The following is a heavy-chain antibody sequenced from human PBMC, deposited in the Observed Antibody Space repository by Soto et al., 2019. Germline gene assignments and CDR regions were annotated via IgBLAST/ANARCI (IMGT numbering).Heavy chain of an antibody. Sequence: PSQTLSLTCAISGDSVSRYSAAWNWIRQSPSRGLEWLGRTYYRSKWYNDYAVSVKSRITINPDTSKNQFSLQLNSVTPEDTAVYYCARDREGYDILTGYYSDAFDIWGQGTMVTVSS. CDR1: GDSVSRYSAA. J-gene: IGHJ3*02. D-gene: IGHD3-9*01. V-gene: IGHV6-1*01. CDR3: ARDREGYDILTGYYSDAFDI. CDR2: TYYRSKWYN.